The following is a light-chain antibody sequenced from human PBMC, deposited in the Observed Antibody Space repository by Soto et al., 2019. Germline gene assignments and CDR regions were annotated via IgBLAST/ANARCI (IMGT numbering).Light chain of an antibody. V-gene: IGKV1-5*01. CDR3: QESYTSS. Sequence: DIQMTQSPSTLSASVGDRVTITCRASQSISSWLAWYQQKPGKAPKLLIYEASSLESGVPSRFSGSGSGTDFTLTIRSAQSEDISSYHCQESYTSSFGQGTRVDIK. CDR1: QSISSW. J-gene: IGKJ1*01. CDR2: EAS.